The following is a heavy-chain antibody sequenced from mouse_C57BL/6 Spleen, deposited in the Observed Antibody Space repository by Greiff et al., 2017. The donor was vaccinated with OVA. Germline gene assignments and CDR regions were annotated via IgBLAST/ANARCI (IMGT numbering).Heavy chain of an antibody. D-gene: IGHD1-1*01. CDR2: INPGSGGT. V-gene: IGHV1-54*01. CDR1: GYAFTNYL. Sequence: QVQLQQSGAELVRPGTSVKVSCKASGYAFTNYLIEWVKQRTGQGLEWIGVINPGSGGTNYNEKFKGKATLTADKSSSTAYMQLSSLTSEDSAVYFCARREDYDYAMDYWGQGTSVTVSS. J-gene: IGHJ4*01. CDR3: ARREDYDYAMDY.